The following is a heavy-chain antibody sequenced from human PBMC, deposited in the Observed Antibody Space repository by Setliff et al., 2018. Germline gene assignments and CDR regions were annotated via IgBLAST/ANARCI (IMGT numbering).Heavy chain of an antibody. J-gene: IGHJ4*02. CDR1: GYTFVGYY. Sequence: ASVKVSCKASGYTFVGYYLHWVRQAPGQGLEWMGWINPKTGGTNYAQKFQGRVTMTRDASINTSFMHLSSLKSDDMAVYYCAREPYDYIWGSYRSPYFDHWGQGALVTVSS. D-gene: IGHD3-16*02. V-gene: IGHV1-2*02. CDR2: INPKTGGT. CDR3: AREPYDYIWGSYRSPYFDH.